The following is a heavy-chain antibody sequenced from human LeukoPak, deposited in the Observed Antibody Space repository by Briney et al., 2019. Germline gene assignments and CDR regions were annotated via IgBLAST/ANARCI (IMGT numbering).Heavy chain of an antibody. Sequence: GASVKVSCKASGGTFSKNAISWVRQAPGQGLEWMGRLIPMAGIATYAQEFQGRVTITEDRPTSTAYMELSSLRSDDTAVYYCARIQAVGVPVAIDAYYSYGMDVWGQGTAVTVSS. CDR3: ARIQAVGVPVAIDAYYSYGMDV. D-gene: IGHD2/OR15-2a*01. CDR2: LIPMAGIA. V-gene: IGHV1-69*04. CDR1: GGTFSKNA. J-gene: IGHJ6*02.